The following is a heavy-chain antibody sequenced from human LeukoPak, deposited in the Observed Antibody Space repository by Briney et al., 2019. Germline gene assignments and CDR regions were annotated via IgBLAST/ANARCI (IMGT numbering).Heavy chain of an antibody. CDR2: INWNGDST. J-gene: IGHJ6*03. V-gene: IGHV3-20*04. Sequence: PGGSLRLSCAASGFTFDDYGMSWVRQAPGKGLEWVSDINWNGDSTGYADSVKGRFTISRDNAENALYLQMNSLRAEDTALYYCARRESSYQNYSYYYHMDVWGKGTTVTVSS. CDR1: GFTFDDYG. D-gene: IGHD3-16*02. CDR3: ARRESSYQNYSYYYHMDV.